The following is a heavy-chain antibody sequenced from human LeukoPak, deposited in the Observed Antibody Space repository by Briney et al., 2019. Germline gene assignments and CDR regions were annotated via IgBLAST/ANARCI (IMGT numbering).Heavy chain of an antibody. Sequence: ASVKVSCKASGYTFTSYGISWVRQAPGQGLEWMGWISAYNGNTNYAQKLQGRVTMTTDTSTSTAYMELRSLRSDDTAVYYCARDRYGGCSSTSCYKYYYMDVWGKGTTVTVSS. CDR2: ISAYNGNT. CDR3: ARDRYGGCSSTSCYKYYYMDV. V-gene: IGHV1-18*01. CDR1: GYTFTSYG. J-gene: IGHJ6*03. D-gene: IGHD2-2*02.